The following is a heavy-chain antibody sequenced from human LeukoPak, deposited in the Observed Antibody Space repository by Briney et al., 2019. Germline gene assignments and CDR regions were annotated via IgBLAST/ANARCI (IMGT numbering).Heavy chain of an antibody. J-gene: IGHJ3*02. CDR3: AKRATAMFAFDI. CDR1: GFTFSSYA. Sequence: PGGSLRLSCVASGFTFSSYAINWVRQAPGKGREWVSAISGSGGSPHCADSVRGRFTISRDNSKNTRYLQMNSLRAEDTAVYYCAKRATAMFAFDIWGPGTLVTVSS. V-gene: IGHV3-23*01. D-gene: IGHD5-18*01. CDR2: ISGSGGSP.